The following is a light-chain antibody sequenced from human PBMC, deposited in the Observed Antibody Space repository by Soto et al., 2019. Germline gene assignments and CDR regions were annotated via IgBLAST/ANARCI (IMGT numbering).Light chain of an antibody. V-gene: IGLV2-14*01. CDR1: SSDVGGYNY. Sequence: QSVLTQPASVSGSPGQSITISCTGTSSDVGGYNYVSWYQQHPGKAPKLMIYEVSNRPSGVSNRFSGSKSGNTASLTISGLQAEDEADYYCSSYTSSSTAEVFXTGTKGTV. CDR2: EVS. J-gene: IGLJ1*01. CDR3: SSYTSSSTAEV.